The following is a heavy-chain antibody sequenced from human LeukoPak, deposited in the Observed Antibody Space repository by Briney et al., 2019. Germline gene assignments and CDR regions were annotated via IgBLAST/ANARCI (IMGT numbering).Heavy chain of an antibody. D-gene: IGHD6-13*01. Sequence: GGSLRLSCAASGFTFSSYAMHWVRQAPGKGLEWVAVISYDGSNKYYADSVKGRFTISRDNSKNTLYLQMNSLRAEDTAVYYCARDFGKKSIAAAGTILDYWGQGTLVTVSS. CDR3: ARDFGKKSIAAAGTILDY. V-gene: IGHV3-30*04. CDR1: GFTFSSYA. CDR2: ISYDGSNK. J-gene: IGHJ4*02.